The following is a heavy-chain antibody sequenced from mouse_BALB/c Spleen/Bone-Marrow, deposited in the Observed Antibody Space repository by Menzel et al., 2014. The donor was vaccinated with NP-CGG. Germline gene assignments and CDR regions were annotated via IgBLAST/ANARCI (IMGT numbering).Heavy chain of an antibody. J-gene: IGHJ2*01. CDR1: GYTFTNYW. Sequence: QVQLQQSGAEVVKPGASVKGSCKASGYTFTNYWLHRVKQRPGQGLEWIGEFVPSDSYTNYNQDFMGKAILTVDNTSSTPYLQLSSLMTDDPAIYYCARGRTTVVSDYWGQGPPLTDSS. V-gene: IGHV1-69*02. CDR3: ARGRTTVVSDY. D-gene: IGHD1-1*01. CDR2: FVPSDSYT.